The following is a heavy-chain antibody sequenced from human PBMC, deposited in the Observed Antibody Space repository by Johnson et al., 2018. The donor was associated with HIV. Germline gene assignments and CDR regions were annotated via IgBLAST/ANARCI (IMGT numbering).Heavy chain of an antibody. CDR1: GFTFSSYW. CDR3: AREAGAFDI. CDR2: IKQDGSEK. J-gene: IGHJ3*02. V-gene: IGHV3-7*03. Sequence: VQLEESGGGVVQPGGSLRLSCAASGFTFSSYWMSWVRQAPGKGLAWVANIKQDGSEKYYVDSVKGRFTIARDHAKNSLDLQMNPMRAEDTAVYYCAREAGAFDIWGQGTMVTVSS.